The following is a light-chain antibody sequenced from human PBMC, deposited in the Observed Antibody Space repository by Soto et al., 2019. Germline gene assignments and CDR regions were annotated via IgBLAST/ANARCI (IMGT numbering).Light chain of an antibody. V-gene: IGLV2-14*01. Sequence: QSVLTQPASVSGSPGQSITISCTGTSNDVGGYNYVSWYQQHPGKAPKLMIYDVSNRPSGVSNRFSGSKSGNTASLTISGLQAEDEADYYCSSYTSSSTLYVFGTGTKSPS. CDR3: SSYTSSSTLYV. CDR2: DVS. CDR1: SNDVGGYNY. J-gene: IGLJ1*01.